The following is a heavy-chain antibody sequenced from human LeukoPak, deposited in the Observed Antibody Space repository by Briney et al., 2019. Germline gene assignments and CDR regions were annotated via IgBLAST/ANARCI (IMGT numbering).Heavy chain of an antibody. CDR2: IKPDGRDK. CDR1: GLFFSTNW. Sequence: GGSLRLSCAASGLFFSTNWMSWVRQAPGKGLEWVATIKPDGRDKYYVDSVKGRFTMSRDNGKNSVYLQMNSLRAEDTAVYYCARRATTERGSSYGLDYWGQGTLVTVSS. V-gene: IGHV3-7*01. CDR3: ARRATTERGSSYGLDY. D-gene: IGHD5-18*01. J-gene: IGHJ4*02.